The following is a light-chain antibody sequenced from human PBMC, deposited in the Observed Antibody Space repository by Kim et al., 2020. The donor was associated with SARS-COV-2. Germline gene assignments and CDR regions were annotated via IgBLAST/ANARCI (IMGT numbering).Light chain of an antibody. CDR2: DAS. V-gene: IGKV3-15*01. J-gene: IGKJ2*01. CDR1: QSIRRN. Sequence: EIVMTQSPATLSVSPGERATLSCRASQSIRRNLAWYQQKPGQAPRLLIYDASTRATNIPDRFSGSGSGTEFTLTINSLQSEDFAVYYCQQYNNWPPYTFGQGTKVDIK. CDR3: QQYNNWPPYT.